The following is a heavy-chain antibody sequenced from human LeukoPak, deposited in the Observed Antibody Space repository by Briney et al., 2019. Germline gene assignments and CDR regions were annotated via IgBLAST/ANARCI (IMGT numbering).Heavy chain of an antibody. CDR2: IYYSGST. CDR3: ASETDEAAAGTFDY. V-gene: IGHV4-59*01. D-gene: IGHD6-13*01. J-gene: IGHJ4*02. Sequence: SETLSLTXTVSGGSISSYYWSWIRQPPGKGLEWIGYIYYSGSTNYNPSLKSRVTISVDTSKNQFSLKLSSVTAADTAVYYCASETDEAAAGTFDYWGQGTLVTVSS. CDR1: GGSISSYY.